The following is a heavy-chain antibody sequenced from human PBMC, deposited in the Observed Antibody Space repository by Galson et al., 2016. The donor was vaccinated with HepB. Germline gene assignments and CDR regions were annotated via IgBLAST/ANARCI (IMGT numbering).Heavy chain of an antibody. J-gene: IGHJ4*02. Sequence: SVKVSCKASGVTFTSSAVQWVRQARGQRLEWMGWIVVGSGNTNYAQRFQERVIITRDMSTRTVYMELTSLGSEDTAVYYCAAWAGAHCNGDCTKPLDYWGQETLVTVSS. CDR1: GVTFTSSA. D-gene: IGHD2-21*02. CDR3: AAWAGAHCNGDCTKPLDY. CDR2: IVVGSGNT. V-gene: IGHV1-58*01.